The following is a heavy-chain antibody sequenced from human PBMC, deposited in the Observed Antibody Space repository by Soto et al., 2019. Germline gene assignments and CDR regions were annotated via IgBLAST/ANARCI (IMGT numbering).Heavy chain of an antibody. J-gene: IGHJ4*02. V-gene: IGHV4-31*03. D-gene: IGHD3-16*02. CDR2: IRYDGRT. CDR1: GGSVSRGGYY. Sequence: QVQLQESGPGLVKPSQTLSLTCTVSGGSVSRGGYYWSWIRHYPGKGLEWIGYIRYDGRTYYDLSLESRITMSVDTSKNEFALNLSSVTAADTAVYHCARNSHLGDLSLGYWGQGILVSVSS. CDR3: ARNSHLGDLSLGY.